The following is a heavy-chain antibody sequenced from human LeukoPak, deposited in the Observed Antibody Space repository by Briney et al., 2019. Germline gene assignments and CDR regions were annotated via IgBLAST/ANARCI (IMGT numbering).Heavy chain of an antibody. CDR1: GFTFSTYS. D-gene: IGHD4-17*01. J-gene: IGHJ6*03. CDR3: ARGATVWARMDV. V-gene: IGHV3-48*04. CDR2: ISSSGSTI. Sequence: GGSLRLSCAASGFTFSTYSMNWARQAPGKGLEWVSYISSSGSTIYYADSVKGRFTISRDHAKNSLYLQMNSLRAEDTAVYYCARGATVWARMDVWGKGTTVTVSS.